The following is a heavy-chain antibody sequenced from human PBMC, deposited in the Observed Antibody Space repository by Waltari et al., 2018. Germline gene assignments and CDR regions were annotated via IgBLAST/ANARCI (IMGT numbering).Heavy chain of an antibody. CDR2: IYYSGST. D-gene: IGHD4-17*01. J-gene: IGHJ3*02. V-gene: IGHV4-31*03. CDR1: GGSISSGGYY. Sequence: QVQLQESGPGLVKPSQTLSLTCTVSGGSISSGGYYWSWIRQHPGKGLEWIGYIYYSGSTYYNPSLKSRVTILVDTSKNQFSLKLSSVTAADTAVYYCARLGPYSTVTLRLAFDIWGQGTMVTVSS. CDR3: ARLGPYSTVTLRLAFDI.